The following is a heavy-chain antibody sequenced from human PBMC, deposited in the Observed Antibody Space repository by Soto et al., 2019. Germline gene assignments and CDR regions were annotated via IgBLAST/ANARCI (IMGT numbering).Heavy chain of an antibody. J-gene: IGHJ4*02. V-gene: IGHV3-64D*06. CDR1: AFTFSSYA. D-gene: IGHD3-22*01. CDR3: VKGEYYYDSSGYYPFDY. Sequence: GSLRLSCSASAFTFSSYAMHWVCQAPGKGLEYVSSISTNGGSTHYADSVKGRFTISRDNSKNTQYLQMSSLRADDTAVYYCVKGEYYYDSSGYYPFDYWGQGTVVTVSS. CDR2: ISTNGGST.